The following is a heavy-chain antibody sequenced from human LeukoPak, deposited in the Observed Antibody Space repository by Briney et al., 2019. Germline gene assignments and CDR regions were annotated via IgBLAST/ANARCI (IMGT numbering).Heavy chain of an antibody. CDR2: IYTSGST. D-gene: IGHD3-22*01. CDR1: GGSISSGSYY. CDR3: ARLTYYYDSSGYYYLYYFDY. V-gene: IGHV4-61*02. J-gene: IGHJ4*02. Sequence: KPSETLSLTCTVSGGSISSGSYYWSWIRQPAGKGLEWIGRIYTSGSTNYNPSLKSRVTISVDTSKNQFSLKLSSVTAADTAVYYCARLTYYYDSSGYYYLYYFDYWGQGTLVTVSS.